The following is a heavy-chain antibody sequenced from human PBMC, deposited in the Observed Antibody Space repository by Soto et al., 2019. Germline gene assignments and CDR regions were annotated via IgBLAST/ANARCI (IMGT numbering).Heavy chain of an antibody. D-gene: IGHD2-2*01. CDR1: GGSISSCGYY. CDR3: ARRPIVVVPAANHYYYYYYMDV. J-gene: IGHJ6*03. Sequence: SETLSLTCTVSGGSISSCGYYWSWIRQHPGKGLEWIGEINHSGSTNYNPSLKSRVTISVDTSKNQFSLKLSSVTAADTAVYYCARRPIVVVPAANHYYYYYYMDVWGKGTTVTVSS. V-gene: IGHV4-31*03. CDR2: INHSGST.